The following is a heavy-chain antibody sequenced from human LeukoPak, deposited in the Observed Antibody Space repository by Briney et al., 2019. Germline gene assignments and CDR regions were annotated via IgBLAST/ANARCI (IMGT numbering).Heavy chain of an antibody. CDR1: GFTFSSYA. D-gene: IGHD4-4*01. CDR2: ISYDGSNK. J-gene: IGHJ4*02. CDR3: ARDPYTNYYFDY. V-gene: IGHV3-30-3*01. Sequence: GGSLRLSCAASGFTFSSYAMHWVRQAPGKGPEWVAVISYDGSNKYYADSVKGRFTISRDNSKNTLYLQMNSLRAEDTAVYYCARDPYTNYYFDYWGQGTLVTVSS.